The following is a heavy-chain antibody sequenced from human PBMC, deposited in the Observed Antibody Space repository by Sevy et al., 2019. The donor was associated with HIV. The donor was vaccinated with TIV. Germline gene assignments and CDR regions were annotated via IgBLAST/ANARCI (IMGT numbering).Heavy chain of an antibody. V-gene: IGHV1-69*13. D-gene: IGHD3-3*01. J-gene: IGHJ4*02. CDR2: IIPIFGTA. CDR3: ARVLRAYDFWSGYSGV. Sequence: ASVKVSCKASGGTFSNYAISWVRQAPGQGLEWMGGIIPIFGTANYAQKFQGRVTITADESTSTAYMELCSLRSEDTAVYYCARVLRAYDFWSGYSGVWGQGTLVTVSS. CDR1: GGTFSNYA.